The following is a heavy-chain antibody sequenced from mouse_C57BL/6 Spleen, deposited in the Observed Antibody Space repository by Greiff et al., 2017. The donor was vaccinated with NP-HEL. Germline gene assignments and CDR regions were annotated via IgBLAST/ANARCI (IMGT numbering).Heavy chain of an antibody. V-gene: IGHV5-9-1*02. J-gene: IGHJ4*01. CDR3: TRAGNDGYFYYAMDY. Sequence: EVQVVESGEGLVKPGGSLKLSCAASGFTFSSYAMSWVRQTPEKRLEWVAYISSGGDYIYYADTVKGRFTISRDNARNTLYLQMSSLKSEDTAMYYCTRAGNDGYFYYAMDYWGQGTSVTVSS. CDR1: GFTFSSYA. D-gene: IGHD2-3*01. CDR2: ISSGGDYI.